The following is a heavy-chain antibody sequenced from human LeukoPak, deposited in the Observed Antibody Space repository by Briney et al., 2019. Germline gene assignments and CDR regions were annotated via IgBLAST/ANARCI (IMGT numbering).Heavy chain of an antibody. J-gene: IGHJ4*02. V-gene: IGHV1-2*02. Sequence: ASVKVSCTASGYTFTGYYMHWVRQAPEQGLEWTGWINPNSGGTNYAQKFQGRVTMTRDTSISTAYMELSRLRSDDTAVYYCARDARPYYDILTGYYDYWGQGTLVTVSS. D-gene: IGHD3-9*01. CDR2: INPNSGGT. CDR3: ARDARPYYDILTGYYDY. CDR1: GYTFTGYY.